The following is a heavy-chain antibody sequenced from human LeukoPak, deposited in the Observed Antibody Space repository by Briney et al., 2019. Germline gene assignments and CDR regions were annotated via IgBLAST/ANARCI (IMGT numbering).Heavy chain of an antibody. V-gene: IGHV3-33*08. D-gene: IGHD2-21*02. CDR2: IWYDGSNK. CDR1: GFTFSSYA. J-gene: IGHJ3*02. CDR3: ARDPCGSDCYAFDI. Sequence: GGSLRLSCAASGFTFSSYAMSWVRQAPGKGLEWVAVIWYDGSNKYYADSVKGRFTISRDNSKNTLYLQMNSLRAEDTAVYYCARDPCGSDCYAFDIWGQGTMVTVSS.